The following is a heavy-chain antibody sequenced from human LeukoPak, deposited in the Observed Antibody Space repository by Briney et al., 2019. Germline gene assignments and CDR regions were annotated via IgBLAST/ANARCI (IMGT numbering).Heavy chain of an antibody. Sequence: GESLKISCKGSGYSFTSFWIGWVRQMPGKGLEWMGIIYPGDSDTRYSPSFQGQVTISADKSIHTAYLQWSSLKASDTAMYYCARHDSCSSTSCYFDYWGQGTLVTVSS. D-gene: IGHD2-2*01. CDR1: GYSFTSFW. J-gene: IGHJ4*02. V-gene: IGHV5-51*01. CDR3: ARHDSCSSTSCYFDY. CDR2: IYPGDSDT.